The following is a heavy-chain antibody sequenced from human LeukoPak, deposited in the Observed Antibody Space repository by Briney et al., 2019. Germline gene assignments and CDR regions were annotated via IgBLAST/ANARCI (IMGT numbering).Heavy chain of an antibody. CDR3: AKPYCSGGSCDTYYFAH. J-gene: IGHJ4*02. CDR2: IGAGGTFT. CDR1: GFTFSSYA. D-gene: IGHD2-15*01. Sequence: GGSLRLSCTASGFTFSSYAMNWVRQAPDKGLEWVSGIGAGGTFTYYADSVKGRFTIFRDNSKNTLYLQMNSLRAEDTAVYYCAKPYCSGGSCDTYYFAHWGQGTLVTVSS. V-gene: IGHV3-23*01.